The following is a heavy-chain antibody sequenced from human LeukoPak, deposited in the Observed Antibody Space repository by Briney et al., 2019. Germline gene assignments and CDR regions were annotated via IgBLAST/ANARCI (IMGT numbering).Heavy chain of an antibody. CDR3: ATSGWNGGGGFDP. CDR1: GGSFSGYY. J-gene: IGHJ5*02. Sequence: SETLSLTCDVSGGSFSGYYYSWIRQPPGKGLEWIGEVSHSGTTNYNSSLKSRVSMSVGASSTQFSLIMTSGTAADTAVYYWATSGWNGGGGFDPWGQGTLVIVSS. D-gene: IGHD3-16*01. V-gene: IGHV4-34*01. CDR2: VSHSGTT.